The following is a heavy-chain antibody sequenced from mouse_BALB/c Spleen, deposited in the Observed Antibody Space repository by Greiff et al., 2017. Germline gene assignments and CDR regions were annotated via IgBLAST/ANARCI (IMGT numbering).Heavy chain of an antibody. J-gene: IGHJ4*01. D-gene: IGHD2-1*01. CDR1: GYTFTDYS. Sequence: QVQLQQSGPEVVRPGVSVKISCKGSGYTFTDYSMHWVKQSHAKSLEWIGVISTYNGNTNYNQKFKGKATMTVNKSSSKAYMELAILTSEDSAIYYTARDPRNCGRGYYAMDYWGQGTSVTVSS. CDR2: ISTYNGNT. V-gene: IGHV1-67*01. CDR3: ARDPRNCGRGYYAMDY.